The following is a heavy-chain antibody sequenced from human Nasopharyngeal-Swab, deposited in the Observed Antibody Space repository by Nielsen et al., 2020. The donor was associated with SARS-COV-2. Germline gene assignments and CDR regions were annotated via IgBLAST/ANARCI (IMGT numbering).Heavy chain of an antibody. CDR1: GFSFDNFP. J-gene: IGHJ4*02. CDR2: IRTSVEGGM. D-gene: IGHD3-10*01. V-gene: IGHV3-48*04. CDR3: VRDLYYGFDH. Sequence: GGSLRLSCEASGFSFDNFPMNWVRQAPGRGLEWISNIRTSVEGGMFYADSVKGRFTISRDDAKSSLFLQMNSLGVEDTAVYYCVRDLYYGFDHWGQGTLVTVSS.